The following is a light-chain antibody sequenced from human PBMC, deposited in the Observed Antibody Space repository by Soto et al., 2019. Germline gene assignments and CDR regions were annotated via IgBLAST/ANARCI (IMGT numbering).Light chain of an antibody. V-gene: IGKV1-5*03. CDR3: QHYNSYSEA. Sequence: DIQMTQSPSTLSGSVGDRVTITCRASQTISSWLAWYQQKPGKAPKLLIYKASTLKSGVPSTFSGSGSGTEFTLTISSLQPDDFATYYCQHYNSYSEACGQGTKVVVK. CDR2: KAS. CDR1: QTISSW. J-gene: IGKJ1*01.